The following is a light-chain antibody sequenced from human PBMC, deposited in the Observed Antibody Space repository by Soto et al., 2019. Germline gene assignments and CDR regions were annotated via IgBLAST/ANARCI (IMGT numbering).Light chain of an antibody. CDR3: SSYTSSSSLWV. V-gene: IGLV2-14*01. J-gene: IGLJ1*01. Sequence: QSALTQPASVSGSPGQSITISCTGNSSDVGGYNYVSWYQQHPGKAPKLMIYDVSNRPSGVSNRFSGSKSGNTASLTMSGLQAEDEADYYCSSYTSSSSLWVFGTGTKLTVL. CDR1: SSDVGGYNY. CDR2: DVS.